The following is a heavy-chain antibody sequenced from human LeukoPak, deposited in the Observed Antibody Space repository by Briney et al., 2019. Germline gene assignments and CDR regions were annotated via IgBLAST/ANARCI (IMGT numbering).Heavy chain of an antibody. Sequence: GGSLRLSCAASGFTFSNYAMHWVRQAPGKGLEWVAVISYDGTNKYYADSVKGRFTISRDNAKNSLYLQMNSLRAEDTAVYYCARDPDPIVVVVAATGDPWGQGTLVTVSS. CDR3: ARDPDPIVVVVAATGDP. J-gene: IGHJ5*02. V-gene: IGHV3-30-3*01. CDR1: GFTFSNYA. CDR2: ISYDGTNK. D-gene: IGHD2-15*01.